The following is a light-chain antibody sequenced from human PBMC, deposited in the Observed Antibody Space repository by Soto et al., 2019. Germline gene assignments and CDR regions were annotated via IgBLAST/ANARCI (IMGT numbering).Light chain of an antibody. CDR3: ASYTGRNAWL. CDR2: EAI. J-gene: IGLJ2*01. Sequence: QSALTQPPSASGSPGQSVTISCTGTSSDIGYYSFVSWYQQHPGKAPKLILFEAINRPSGISNRFSGSKSGTTASLTISGLQTDDEADYYCASYTGRNAWLFGGGTKVTVL. V-gene: IGLV2-14*01. CDR1: SSDIGYYSF.